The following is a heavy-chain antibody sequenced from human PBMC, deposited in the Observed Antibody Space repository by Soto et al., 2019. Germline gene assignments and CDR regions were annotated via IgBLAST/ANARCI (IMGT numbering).Heavy chain of an antibody. CDR1: GGSISSGGYS. V-gene: IGHV4-30-2*01. CDR2: IYHSGST. CDR3: AREDTASGWFHP. D-gene: IGHD5-18*01. J-gene: IGHJ5*02. Sequence: SETLSLTCAVSGGSISSGGYSWSWLRQPPGKGLEWIGYIYHSGSTYYNPFLKSRVTISVDRSKNQFSLNPSSVSAADTAVYYCAREDTASGWFHPWRQGTLVAVSS.